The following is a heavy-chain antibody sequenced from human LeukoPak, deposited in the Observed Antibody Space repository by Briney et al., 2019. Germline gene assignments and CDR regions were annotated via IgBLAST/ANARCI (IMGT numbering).Heavy chain of an antibody. CDR2: INPNSGGA. CDR1: GYTFTGYY. CDR3: ATALRIVGATWAFDY. Sequence: GASVKVSCKASGYTFTGYYMHWVRQAPGQGLEWMGWINPNSGGANYAQKFQGRVTMTRDTSISTAYMELSRLRSDDTAVYYCATALRIVGATWAFDYWGQGTLVTVSS. J-gene: IGHJ4*02. D-gene: IGHD1-26*01. V-gene: IGHV1-2*02.